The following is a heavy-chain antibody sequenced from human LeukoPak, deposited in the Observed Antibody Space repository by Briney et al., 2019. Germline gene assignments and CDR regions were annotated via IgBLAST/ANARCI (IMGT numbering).Heavy chain of an antibody. CDR2: VVPMSGTA. D-gene: IGHD3-22*01. V-gene: IGHV1-69*05. J-gene: IGHJ3*01. Sequence: SVKVSCKASGGTFSGYGINWVRQAPGQGLEWMGRVVPMSGTANYAQKFQGRVTITTDESTSTAYMELTSLRSEDTAVYYCARDFHYDTSGGGLTWGQGTMVTVSS. CDR1: GGTFSGYG. CDR3: ARDFHYDTSGGGLT.